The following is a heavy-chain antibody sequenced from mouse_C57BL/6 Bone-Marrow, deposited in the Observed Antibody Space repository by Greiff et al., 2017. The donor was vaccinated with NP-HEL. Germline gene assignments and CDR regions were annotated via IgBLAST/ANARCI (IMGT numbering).Heavy chain of an antibody. Sequence: EVKLVESGEGLVKPGGSLKLSCAASGFTFSSYAMSWVRQTPEKRLEWVAYISSGGDYTYYADTVKGRFTISRDNARNTLYLQMSSLKSEDTAMYHCTRVGSNYFDYWGQGTTLTVSS. V-gene: IGHV5-9-1*02. D-gene: IGHD6-1*01. J-gene: IGHJ2*01. CDR1: GFTFSSYA. CDR2: ISSGGDYT. CDR3: TRVGSNYFDY.